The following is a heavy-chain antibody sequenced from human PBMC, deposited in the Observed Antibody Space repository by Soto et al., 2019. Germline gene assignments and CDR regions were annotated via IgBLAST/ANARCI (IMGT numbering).Heavy chain of an antibody. Sequence: QVHLVQSGTEVKKPGSSVKVSCKASGGTFSSSGFSWVRQAPGQGLEWMGMIVPSLDTTNYAQKFQARVTITADEVTSTAYMELRSLRSEDTAVYYCARWPQPRYTADPYAVDVWGQGTRDIVSS. V-gene: IGHV1-69*11. CDR2: IVPSLDTT. CDR1: GGTFSSSG. J-gene: IGHJ6*02. CDR3: ARWPQPRYTADPYAVDV. D-gene: IGHD3-16*02.